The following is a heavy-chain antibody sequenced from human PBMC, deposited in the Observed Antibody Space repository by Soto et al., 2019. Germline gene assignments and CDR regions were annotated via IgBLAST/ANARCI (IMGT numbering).Heavy chain of an antibody. V-gene: IGHV1-46*01. CDR1: GYTFTSYY. CDR3: ARDPPSITMIARLDI. CDR2: INPSGGST. J-gene: IGHJ3*02. D-gene: IGHD3-22*01. Sequence: ASVKVSCKASGYTFTSYYMHWVGQAPGQGLEWMGIINPSGGSTSYAQKFQGRVTMTRDTSTSTAYMELSSLRSEDTAVYYCARDPPSITMIARLDIWGQGTMVTVS.